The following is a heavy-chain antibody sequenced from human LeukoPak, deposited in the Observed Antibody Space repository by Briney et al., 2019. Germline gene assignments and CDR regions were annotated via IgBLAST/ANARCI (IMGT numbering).Heavy chain of an antibody. CDR2: IYYSGST. Sequence: SETLSLTCTVSGGSISSSSYYWGWIRQPPGKGLEWIGSIYYSGSTYYNPSLKSRVTISVGTSKNQFSLKLSSVTAADTAVYYCARRAVVTAHYYYYYYMDVWGQGTLVTVSS. J-gene: IGHJ6*03. CDR1: GGSISSSSYY. D-gene: IGHD2-21*02. CDR3: ARRAVVTAHYYYYYYMDV. V-gene: IGHV4-39*01.